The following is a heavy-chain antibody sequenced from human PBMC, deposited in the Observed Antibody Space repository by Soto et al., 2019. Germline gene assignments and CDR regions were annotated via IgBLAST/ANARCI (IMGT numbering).Heavy chain of an antibody. D-gene: IGHD4-4*01. CDR1: GFTFSSYA. Sequence: QVQLVESGGVVVQPGRSLRLSCAASGFTFSSYAIHWVRQAPGKGLAWVAVISYDGSNKYYADSVKGRFTISRDNSKNTLDLKMNSLRAEDTAGYYCARPLWRNDYNWGYFDLWGRGTLVTVSS. CDR3: ARPLWRNDYNWGYFDL. CDR2: ISYDGSNK. J-gene: IGHJ2*01. V-gene: IGHV3-30-3*01.